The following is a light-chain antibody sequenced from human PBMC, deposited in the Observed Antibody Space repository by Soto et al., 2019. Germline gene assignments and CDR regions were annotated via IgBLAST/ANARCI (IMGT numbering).Light chain of an antibody. Sequence: EIVLTQSPGTLSLSPGERASLSCRASQTVSSSSLAWYQQKPGQAPRLLIYGASNRATGIPARFSGSGSGTAFTLTISPRVPADFAVYYCLQYDSSPPNYTLGQGTTLAI. J-gene: IGKJ2*01. CDR1: QTVSSSS. V-gene: IGKV3-20*01. CDR2: GAS. CDR3: LQYDSSPPNYT.